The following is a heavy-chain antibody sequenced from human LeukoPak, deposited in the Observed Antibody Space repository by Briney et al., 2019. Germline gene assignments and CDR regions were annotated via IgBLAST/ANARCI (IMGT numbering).Heavy chain of an antibody. CDR3: ARVVLPDYYFDY. Sequence: SVKVSCKASGGTFSGYAISWVRQAPGQGLEWMGGIIPIFGTANYAQKFQGRVTITADESTSTAYMELSSLRSEDTAVYYCARVVLPDYYFDYWGQGTLVTVSS. CDR2: IIPIFGTA. CDR1: GGTFSGYA. V-gene: IGHV1-69*13. J-gene: IGHJ4*02. D-gene: IGHD2-15*01.